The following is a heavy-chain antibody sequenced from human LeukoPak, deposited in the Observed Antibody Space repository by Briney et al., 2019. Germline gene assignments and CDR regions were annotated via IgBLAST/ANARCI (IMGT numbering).Heavy chain of an antibody. CDR3: AREGGYDALAV. CDR2: ISGGGNTM. Sequence: GGSLRLSCAASGFTFSNYEMNWVRQAPVKGLEWVSYISGGGNTMYYADSVMGRFTISRENAKNSLYLQMNSLRAEDTAIYYCAREGGYDALAVWGHGTMVTVSS. D-gene: IGHD5-12*01. V-gene: IGHV3-48*03. J-gene: IGHJ3*01. CDR1: GFTFSNYE.